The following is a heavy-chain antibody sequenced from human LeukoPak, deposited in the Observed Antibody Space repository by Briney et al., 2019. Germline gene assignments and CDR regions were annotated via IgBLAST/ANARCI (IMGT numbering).Heavy chain of an antibody. Sequence: GGSLRLSCAGSGFTFGGYGMHWFRQTPGKGLEWVAVIAYDGSRAFYADSVKGRFTISRDNSKNTMSVQMDDLRAEDTAVYYCTRYNNDHFDYWGQGTLVPVSS. CDR2: IAYDGSRA. D-gene: IGHD1-14*01. CDR3: TRYNNDHFDY. CDR1: GFTFGGYG. V-gene: IGHV3-33*01. J-gene: IGHJ4*02.